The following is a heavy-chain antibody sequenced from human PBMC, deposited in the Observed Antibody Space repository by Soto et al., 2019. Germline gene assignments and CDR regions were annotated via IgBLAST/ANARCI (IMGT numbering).Heavy chain of an antibody. CDR1: GYTFTSYD. CDR2: MNPNSGNT. Sequence: QVQLVQSGAEVKKPGASVKVSCKASGYTFTSYDINWVRQATGQGLEWMGWMNPNSGNTGYAQKFQGRVTMTRNTSISTAYMELSSLRSEDTAVYYCARVHCSSTSCYYYYYYYMDVWGKGTTVTVSS. D-gene: IGHD2-2*01. CDR3: ARVHCSSTSCYYYYYYYMDV. J-gene: IGHJ6*03. V-gene: IGHV1-8*01.